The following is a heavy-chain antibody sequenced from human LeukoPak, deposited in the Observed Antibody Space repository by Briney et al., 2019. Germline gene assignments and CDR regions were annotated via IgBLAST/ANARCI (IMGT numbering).Heavy chain of an antibody. CDR1: GFTFSRYG. CDR2: ISYDGSNK. D-gene: IGHD5-18*01. J-gene: IGHJ4*02. Sequence: GRSLRLSCAASGFTFSRYGMHWVHQALGKGLEWVAVISYDGSNKYYADSVKGRFTISRDNSKNTLYLQMNSLRAEDTAVYYCAKVRVRTAMVTPFDYWGQGTLVTAPS. V-gene: IGHV3-30*18. CDR3: AKVRVRTAMVTPFDY.